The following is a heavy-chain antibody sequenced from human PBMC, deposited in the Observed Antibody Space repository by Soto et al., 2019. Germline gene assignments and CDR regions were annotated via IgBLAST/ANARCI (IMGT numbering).Heavy chain of an antibody. Sequence: GASVKVSCKASGYTFTGYYMHWVRQAPGQGLEWMGWINPNSGGTNYAQKFQGRVTMTRDTSISTAYMELSRLRSDDTAVYYCARYVWAVADPTGDYYYYYGMDVWGQGTTVTVS. CDR1: GYTFTGYY. V-gene: IGHV1-2*02. D-gene: IGHD6-19*01. CDR2: INPNSGGT. CDR3: ARYVWAVADPTGDYYYYYGMDV. J-gene: IGHJ6*02.